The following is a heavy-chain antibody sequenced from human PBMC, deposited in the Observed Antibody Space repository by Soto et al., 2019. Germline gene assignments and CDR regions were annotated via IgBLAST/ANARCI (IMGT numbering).Heavy chain of an antibody. CDR2: IYPGDSDT. J-gene: IGHJ6*02. V-gene: IGHV5-51*01. D-gene: IGHD6-13*01. CDR1: GYSFTSYW. CDR3: ARLRTSIEAEKYYYGMDV. Sequence: GESLKISCKGSGYSFTSYWIGWVRQMPGKGLEWMGIIYPGDSDTRYSPSFQGQVTISADKSISTAYLQWSSLKASDTAMYYCARLRTSIEAEKYYYGMDVWGQETTVTVSS.